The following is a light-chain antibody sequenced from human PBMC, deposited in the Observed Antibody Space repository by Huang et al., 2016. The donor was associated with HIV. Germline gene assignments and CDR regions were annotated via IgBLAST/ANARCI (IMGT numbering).Light chain of an antibody. Sequence: DIVMTQSPDSLAVSLGGRATINCKSSQSVLYRSNNKNYFAWYQQKPVQPPKLLIYWASTRDSGGPERFSGSGSGTDFTLTIRSLQAEDVAVYYCQQYYSNPLTFGGGTKVEIK. CDR2: WAS. CDR3: QQYYSNPLT. J-gene: IGKJ4*01. V-gene: IGKV4-1*01. CDR1: QSVLYRSNNKNY.